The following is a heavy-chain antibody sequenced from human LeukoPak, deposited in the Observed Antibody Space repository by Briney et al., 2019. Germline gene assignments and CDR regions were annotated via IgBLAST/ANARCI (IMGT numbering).Heavy chain of an antibody. CDR3: VRDTNNWNDVMRYGSGSYTNWFDP. CDR1: GGSISSGGYY. CDR2: IYYSGST. Sequence: PSETLSLTCTVSGGSISSGGYYWSWIRQHPGKGLEWIGYIYYSGSTYYNPSLKSRVTISVDTSKNQFSLQLNSVTPEDTAVYYCVRDTNNWNDVMRYGSGSYTNWFDPRGQGTLVTVSS. V-gene: IGHV4-31*03. D-gene: IGHD3-10*01. J-gene: IGHJ5*02.